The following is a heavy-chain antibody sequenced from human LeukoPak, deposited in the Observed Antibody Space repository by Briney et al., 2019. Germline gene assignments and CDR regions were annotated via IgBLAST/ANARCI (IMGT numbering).Heavy chain of an antibody. J-gene: IGHJ4*02. CDR1: GFTFSSYS. CDR3: ARDSLSSGGFDY. D-gene: IGHD3-22*01. CDR2: ISSSSSYI. Sequence: GGSLRLSCAASGFTFSSYSMNWVRQAPGKGLEWVSSISSSSSYIYYADSVKGRFTISRDNAKNSLYLQMNSLRAEDTAVYYCARDSLSSGGFDYWGQGTLVTVSS. V-gene: IGHV3-21*01.